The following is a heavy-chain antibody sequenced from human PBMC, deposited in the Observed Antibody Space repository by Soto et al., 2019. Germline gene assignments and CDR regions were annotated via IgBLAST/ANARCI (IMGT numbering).Heavy chain of an antibody. V-gene: IGHV3-33*08. CDR2: IWYDGSNK. D-gene: IGHD1-1*01. CDR3: ARDRELEPTVPFDY. J-gene: IGHJ4*02. Sequence: PGGSLRLSCAASGLTFSTYSMNWVRQATGKGLEWVAVIWYDGSNKYYADSVKGRFTISRDNSKNTLYLQMNSLRAEDTAVYYCARDRELEPTVPFDYWGQGTLVTVSS. CDR1: GLTFSTYS.